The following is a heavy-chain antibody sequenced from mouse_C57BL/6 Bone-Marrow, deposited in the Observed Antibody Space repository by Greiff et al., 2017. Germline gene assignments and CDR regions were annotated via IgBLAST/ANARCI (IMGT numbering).Heavy chain of an antibody. J-gene: IGHJ3*01. CDR2: IWTGGGT. Sequence: VHLVESGPGLVAPSQSLSITCTVSGFSLTSYAISWVRQPPGKGLEWLGVIWTGGGTNYNSALKSRLSISKDNSKSQVFLKMNSLQTDDTARYYCASSYGNYGAWFAYWGQGTLVTVSA. CDR1: GFSLTSYA. D-gene: IGHD2-1*01. V-gene: IGHV2-9-1*01. CDR3: ASSYGNYGAWFAY.